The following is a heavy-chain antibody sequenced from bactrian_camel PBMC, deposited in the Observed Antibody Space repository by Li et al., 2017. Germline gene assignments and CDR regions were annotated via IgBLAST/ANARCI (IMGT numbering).Heavy chain of an antibody. D-gene: IGHD4*01. Sequence: HVQLVESGGGLVQSGGSLTLSCAASGFTFSSYWMYWVRQAPGKGLEWVSAISASGGTTIYADSVKGRFTISRDNAKNTVYLQMNSLKPEDTAVHYCVRDALWLARYYSTNDWAYWGQGTQVTVS. CDR1: GFTFSSYW. J-gene: IGHJ4*01. CDR2: ISASGGTT. CDR3: VRDALWLARYYSTNDWAY. V-gene: IGHV3S1*01.